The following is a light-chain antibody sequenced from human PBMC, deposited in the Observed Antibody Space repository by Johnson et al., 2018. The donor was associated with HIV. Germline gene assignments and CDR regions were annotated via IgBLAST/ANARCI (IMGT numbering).Light chain of an antibody. V-gene: IGLV1-51*02. J-gene: IGLJ1*01. Sequence: QSVLTQPPSVSAAPGQTVNISCSGNVSNIESYFVSWYQQLPGAAPTLLIYEDNKRPSGIPDRFSGSKSGATATLGITGLQTGDEADYYCGTWDSSLSALYVCGTGTKVTVL. CDR2: EDN. CDR1: VSNIESYF. CDR3: GTWDSSLSALYV.